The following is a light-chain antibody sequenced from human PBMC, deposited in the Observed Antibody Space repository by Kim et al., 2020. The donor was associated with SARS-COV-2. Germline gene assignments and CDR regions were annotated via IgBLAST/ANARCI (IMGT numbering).Light chain of an antibody. V-gene: IGLV3-19*01. CDR2: GKN. J-gene: IGLJ3*02. CDR1: SLRSYY. Sequence: SSELTQDPAVSVALGQTVRITCQGDSLRSYYASWYQQKPGQAPVLVIYGKNNRPSGIPDRFSGSSSGNTASLTITGAQAEDEADYYCNSRDSSGNHWVFGGEPQLTVL. CDR3: NSRDSSGNHWV.